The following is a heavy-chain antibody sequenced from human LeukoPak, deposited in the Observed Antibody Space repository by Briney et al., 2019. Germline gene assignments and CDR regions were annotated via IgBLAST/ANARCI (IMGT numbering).Heavy chain of an antibody. D-gene: IGHD3-3*02. J-gene: IGHJ4*02. CDR2: IDHSGNT. V-gene: IGHV4-34*01. CDR1: IGSFSGYH. Sequence: SETLSLTCAVYIGSFSGYHWSWVRQPPGRGLEWIGEIDHSGNTKYNPSLKSRLTISADTSKNQFSLELRSLSAADTAVYFCARQGSISAFDFWGRGTLVTVSS. CDR3: ARQGSISAFDF.